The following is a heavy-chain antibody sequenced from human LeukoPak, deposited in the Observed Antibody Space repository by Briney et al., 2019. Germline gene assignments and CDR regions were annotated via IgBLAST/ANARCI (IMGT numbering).Heavy chain of an antibody. V-gene: IGHV3-23*01. CDR1: GFTFSIYA. J-gene: IGHJ4*02. Sequence: PGGSLRRSCAAYGFTFSIYAMSRVRQAPGKGLEWVTTISGSDGSTYYADSVEGRFTISRDNPNDTLYRQMNSLRAEDTAVYYCAKGYLGQGTLVTVSS. CDR3: AKGY. CDR2: ISGSDGST.